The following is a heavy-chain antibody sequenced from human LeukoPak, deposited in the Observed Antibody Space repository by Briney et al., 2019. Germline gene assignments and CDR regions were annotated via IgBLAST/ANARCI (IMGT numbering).Heavy chain of an antibody. CDR2: ISGSGDST. J-gene: IGHJ4*02. D-gene: IGHD1-26*01. V-gene: IGHV3-23*01. CDR1: GFTFSSYA. Sequence: GGSLRLSCAASGFTFSSYAMSWVRQAPGKGLEWVSAISGSGDSTYYADSVKGRFTISRDNSRNTLYLQMDSLKTEDTAVYYCAKGELHFNTCSFDYWGQGTLVTVSS. CDR3: AKGELHFNTCSFDY.